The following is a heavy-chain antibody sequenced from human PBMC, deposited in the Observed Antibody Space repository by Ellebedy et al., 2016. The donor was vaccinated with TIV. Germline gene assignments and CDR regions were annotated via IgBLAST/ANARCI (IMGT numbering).Heavy chain of an antibody. CDR1: GYTFTSYY. D-gene: IGHD3-22*01. J-gene: IGHJ4*02. CDR2: INPTTGNS. Sequence: ASVKVSCKASGYTFTSYYFYWVRQAPGQGLEWMGIINPTTGNSNYAQKFQGRVTMTRDTSTSTVYMELSSLRSEDTAVYYCARGDNYYYDSSGYYYTYWGQGTPVTVS. V-gene: IGHV1-46*01. CDR3: ARGDNYYYDSSGYYYTY.